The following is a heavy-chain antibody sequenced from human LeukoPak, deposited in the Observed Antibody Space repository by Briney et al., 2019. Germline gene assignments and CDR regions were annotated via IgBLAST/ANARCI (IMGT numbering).Heavy chain of an antibody. J-gene: IGHJ3*02. CDR2: ISFDGNNR. Sequence: PGGSLRLSCAASRFTFSSYGMHWVRQAPGKGLEWVAVISFDGNNRYYADSVKGRFTISRYNTENTLYLQMNSARADYTAGYYCARVKGEVIGAFDIWGQGTMVTVSS. D-gene: IGHD3-16*01. V-gene: IGHV3-30*03. CDR1: RFTFSSYG. CDR3: ARVKGEVIGAFDI.